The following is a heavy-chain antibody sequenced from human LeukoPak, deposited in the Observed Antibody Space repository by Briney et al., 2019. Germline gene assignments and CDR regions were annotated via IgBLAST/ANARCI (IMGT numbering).Heavy chain of an antibody. CDR1: GFTFSSYA. D-gene: IGHD1-1*01. CDR3: ARDLVGTDAFDI. J-gene: IGHJ3*02. V-gene: IGHV3-30*04. Sequence: PGGSLRLSCAASGFTFSSYAMHWVRQAPGKGLEWVAVISYDGSNKYYADSVKGRFTISRDNSKNTLYLQMNSLRAEDTAVYYCARDLVGTDAFDIWGQGTMVTVSS. CDR2: ISYDGSNK.